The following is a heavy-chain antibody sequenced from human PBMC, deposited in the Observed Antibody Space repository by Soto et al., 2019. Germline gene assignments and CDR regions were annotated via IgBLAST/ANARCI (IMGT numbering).Heavy chain of an antibody. CDR3: AKEVHCGGGSCSWSEGVDY. V-gene: IGHV3-30*18. D-gene: IGHD2-15*01. CDR1: GFIFSSYG. J-gene: IGHJ4*02. CDR2: ISYEGSHT. Sequence: QVQLVESGGGVVQPGRSLRLSCAASGFIFSSYGMHWVRQAPGKGLEWVAVISYEGSHTYYADSVKGRFTITRDNSKNTLYLQMNSLRPEDTAVYYCAKEVHCGGGSCSWSEGVDYLGQGTLLTVSS.